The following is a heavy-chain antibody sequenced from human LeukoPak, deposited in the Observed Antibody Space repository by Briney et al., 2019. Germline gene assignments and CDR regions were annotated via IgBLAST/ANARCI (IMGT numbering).Heavy chain of an antibody. V-gene: IGHV4-59*05. D-gene: IGHD4-17*01. CDR3: ARQRWDLTTYNWFDP. CDR1: GGSISSYY. CDR2: IFYSGST. J-gene: IGHJ5*02. Sequence: SETLSLTCTVSGGSISSYYWSWIRQPAGKGLEWIGRIFYSGSTYYNPSLKSRVTISVDTSKNQFSLKVNSVTAADTAVYYCARQRWDLTTYNWFDPWGQGTLVTVSS.